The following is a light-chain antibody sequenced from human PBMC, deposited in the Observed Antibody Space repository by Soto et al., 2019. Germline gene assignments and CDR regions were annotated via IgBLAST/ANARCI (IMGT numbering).Light chain of an antibody. Sequence: EIVLTQSPGTLSLSPGEGATLSCRASQSVDSRHLSWYQQRPGRAPRLLIYGASSRATGIPDRFSGSGSGTDFTLTISRLEPEDFAVYYCQQYVASQTFGQGTKVEIK. CDR2: GAS. V-gene: IGKV3-20*01. J-gene: IGKJ1*01. CDR3: QQYVASQT. CDR1: QSVDSRH.